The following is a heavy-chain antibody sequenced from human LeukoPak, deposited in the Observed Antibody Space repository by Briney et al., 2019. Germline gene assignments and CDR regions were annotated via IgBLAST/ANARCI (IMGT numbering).Heavy chain of an antibody. CDR3: ARAGLGGTYLNWFES. CDR1: GGSISSYY. Sequence: SETLSLTCTVSGGSISSYYWSWIRQPPGKGLEWIGYIYYSGSTNYNPSLKSRVTISADTSKNQFSLKLNSVTAADTAVYYCARAGLGGTYLNWFESWGQGTLVTVSS. D-gene: IGHD6-19*01. J-gene: IGHJ5*01. V-gene: IGHV4-59*08. CDR2: IYYSGST.